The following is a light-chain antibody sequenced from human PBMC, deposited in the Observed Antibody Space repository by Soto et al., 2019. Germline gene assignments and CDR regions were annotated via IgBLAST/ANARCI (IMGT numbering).Light chain of an antibody. CDR2: DVS. CDR1: SSDVGGYNY. V-gene: IGLV2-8*01. J-gene: IGLJ2*01. Sequence: QSALTQPPSASGSPGQSVTISCIGTSSDVGGYNYVSWYQQHPGNAPKLMIYDVSQRPSGVPDRFSGSKSGNTASLTVSGLQAEDEADYYCSSYAASNNFGVFGGGTKLTVL. CDR3: SSYAASNNFGV.